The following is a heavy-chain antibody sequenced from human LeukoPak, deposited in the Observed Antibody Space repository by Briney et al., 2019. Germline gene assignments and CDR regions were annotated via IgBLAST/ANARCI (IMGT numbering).Heavy chain of an antibody. CDR2: ISSSSSTI. J-gene: IGHJ4*02. CDR1: GFTFSSYS. Sequence: GGSLRLSCAASGFTFSSYSMNWVRQAPGKGLEWVSYISSSSSTIYYADSVKGRFTISRDNSKNTLYLQMNSLRDEDTAVYYCAKEDSGSYRSSHFDYWGQGTLVTVSS. CDR3: AKEDSGSYRSSHFDY. D-gene: IGHD1-26*01. V-gene: IGHV3-48*02.